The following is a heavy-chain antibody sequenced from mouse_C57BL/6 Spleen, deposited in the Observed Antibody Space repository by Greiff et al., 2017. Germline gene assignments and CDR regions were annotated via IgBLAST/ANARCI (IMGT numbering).Heavy chain of an antibody. V-gene: IGHV5-9-1*02. D-gene: IGHD2-2*01. J-gene: IGHJ3*01. Sequence: EVQRVESGEGLVKPGGSLKLSCAASGFTFTSYAMSWVRQTPEKRLEWVAYISSGGDYIYYADTVKGRFTISRDNARNTLYLQMSSLKSEDTAMYYCTIIDYGDDGFAYWGQGTLVTVSA. CDR3: TIIDYGDDGFAY. CDR2: ISSGGDYI. CDR1: GFTFTSYA.